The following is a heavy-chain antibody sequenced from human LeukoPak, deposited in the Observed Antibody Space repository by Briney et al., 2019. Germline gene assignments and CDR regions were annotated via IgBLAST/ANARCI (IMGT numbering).Heavy chain of an antibody. CDR2: IRYDGSNK. CDR1: GFTFSSYG. Sequence: GGSLRLSCAASGFTFSSYGMHWVRQAPGKGLEWVAFIRYDGSNKYYADSVKGRSTISRDNSKNTLYLQMNSLRAEDTAVYYCAKDSSSLYNFDYWGQGTLVTVSS. D-gene: IGHD6-13*01. V-gene: IGHV3-30*02. CDR3: AKDSSSLYNFDY. J-gene: IGHJ4*02.